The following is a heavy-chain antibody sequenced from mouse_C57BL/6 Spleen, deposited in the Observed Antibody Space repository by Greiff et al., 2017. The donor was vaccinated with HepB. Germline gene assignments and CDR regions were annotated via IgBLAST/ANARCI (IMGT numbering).Heavy chain of an antibody. Sequence: DVKLVESGGGLVKPGGSLKLSCAASGFTFSDYGMHWVRQAPEKGLEWVAYISSGSSTIYYADTVKGRFTISRDNAKNTLFLQMTSLRSEDTAMYYCAREYYYGSSYYFDYWGQGTTLTVSS. J-gene: IGHJ2*01. V-gene: IGHV5-17*01. D-gene: IGHD1-1*01. CDR3: AREYYYGSSYYFDY. CDR1: GFTFSDYG. CDR2: ISSGSSTI.